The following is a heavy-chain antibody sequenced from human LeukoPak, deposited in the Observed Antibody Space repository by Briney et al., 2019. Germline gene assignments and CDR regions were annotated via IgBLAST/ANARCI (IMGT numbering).Heavy chain of an antibody. CDR1: GYSFSSHD. CDR3: VKPSLLRGFVGYYFDS. D-gene: IGHD3-16*02. J-gene: IGHJ4*02. V-gene: IGHV1-8*01. Sequence: ASVKVSCKASGYSFSSHDINWVRQAPGQGLGWMGWMNPKSGNTDHAQKFQGRGTMSRNTSISVAYLELSSLKSEDTAVYFCVKPSLLRGFVGYYFDSGGQGTPVTVFS. CDR2: MNPKSGNT.